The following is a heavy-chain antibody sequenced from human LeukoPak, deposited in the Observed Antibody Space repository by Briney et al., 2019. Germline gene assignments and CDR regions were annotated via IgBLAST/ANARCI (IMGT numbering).Heavy chain of an antibody. Sequence: ASETLSLTCAVYGGSFSGYYWGWIRQPPGKGLEWIGEINHSGSTNYNPSLKSRVTISVDTSKNQFSLKLSSVTAADTAVYYCALRWIQLWYENWFDPWGQGTLVTVSS. CDR1: GGSFSGYY. CDR3: ALRWIQLWYENWFDP. CDR2: INHSGST. J-gene: IGHJ5*02. V-gene: IGHV4-34*01. D-gene: IGHD5-18*01.